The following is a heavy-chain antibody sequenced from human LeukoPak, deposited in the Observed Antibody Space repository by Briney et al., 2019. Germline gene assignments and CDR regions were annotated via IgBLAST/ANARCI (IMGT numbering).Heavy chain of an antibody. J-gene: IGHJ4*02. CDR2: IYYSGST. CDR1: GGSISSSRHY. CDR3: ARVSGYDWESFYDY. D-gene: IGHD5-12*01. Sequence: SETLSLTCTVSGGSISSSRHYWDWIRQPPGKGLEWIGSIYYSGSTNYNPSLKSRVTISVDTSKNQFSLKLNSVTAADTAVYYCARVSGYDWESFYDYWGQGTLVTVSS. V-gene: IGHV4-39*07.